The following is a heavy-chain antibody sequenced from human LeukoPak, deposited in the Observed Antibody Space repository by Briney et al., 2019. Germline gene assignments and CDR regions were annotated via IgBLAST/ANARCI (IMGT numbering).Heavy chain of an antibody. V-gene: IGHV3-48*04. CDR2: ISSSGSTI. CDR3: ARHYYPGGAFDI. D-gene: IGHD3-10*01. CDR1: KFILNNYT. Sequence: GGSLRLSCEASKFILNNYTMNWVRQAPGKGLEWVSYISSSGSTIYYADSVKGRFTISRDNAKNSLYLQMNSLRAEDTAVYYCARHYYPGGAFDIWGQGTMVTVSS. J-gene: IGHJ3*02.